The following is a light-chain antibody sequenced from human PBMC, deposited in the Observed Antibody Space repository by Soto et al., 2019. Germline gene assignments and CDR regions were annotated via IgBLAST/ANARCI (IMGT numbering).Light chain of an antibody. J-gene: IGKJ2*01. CDR2: GAS. V-gene: IGKV3-20*01. CDR3: QQYGTSPPKYT. CDR1: QSVRSSY. Sequence: EIVLTQSPGTLSLSPGERATLSCRASQSVRSSYLAWYQQKPGQAPRLLIYGASSRATDIPDRFSGSGSGTDFTLTISRLEPEDFAVYYCQQYGTSPPKYTFGQGTKLEIK.